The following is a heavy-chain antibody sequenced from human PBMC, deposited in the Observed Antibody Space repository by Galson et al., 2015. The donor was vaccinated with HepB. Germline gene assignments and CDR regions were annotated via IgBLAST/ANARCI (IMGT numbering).Heavy chain of an antibody. Sequence: QSGAEVKKPGESLRISCKGSGYSFTSYWISWVRQMPGKGLEWMGRIDPSDSYTNYSPSFQGHVTISADKSISTAYLQWSSLKASDTAMYYCARQKGQYCGGDCYSEWFDPWGQGTLVTVSS. J-gene: IGHJ5*02. V-gene: IGHV5-10-1*01. CDR3: ARQKGQYCGGDCYSEWFDP. D-gene: IGHD2-21*02. CDR2: IDPSDSYT. CDR1: GYSFTSYW.